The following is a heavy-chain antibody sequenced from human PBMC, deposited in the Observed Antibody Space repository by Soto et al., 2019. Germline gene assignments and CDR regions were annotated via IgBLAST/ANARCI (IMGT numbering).Heavy chain of an antibody. CDR3: ARGRPPWGSGSYRTFDI. Sequence: QVQLQQWGAGLLKPSETLSLTCAVYGGSFSGYYWSWIRQPPGKGLEWIGEINHSGSTNYNPSLTSRATISVDTSKDQFSLKLSSVTAADTAVYYCARGRPPWGSGSYRTFDIWGQGTMVTVSS. J-gene: IGHJ3*02. D-gene: IGHD3-10*01. CDR1: GGSFSGYY. CDR2: INHSGST. V-gene: IGHV4-34*01.